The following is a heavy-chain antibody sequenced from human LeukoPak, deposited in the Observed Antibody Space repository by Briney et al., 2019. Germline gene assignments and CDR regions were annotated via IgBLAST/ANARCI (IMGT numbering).Heavy chain of an antibody. Sequence: GESLKISCKTSGYSLAIYWIGWVRQMPGEGLEWMGIIYLGDSDTRYSPSFQGQVTISADKSISTAYLQWGSLKASDTAIYYCATGGQQLAYFDYWGRGTLVTVSS. D-gene: IGHD6-13*01. CDR1: GYSLAIYW. V-gene: IGHV5-51*01. CDR3: ATGGQQLAYFDY. J-gene: IGHJ4*02. CDR2: IYLGDSDT.